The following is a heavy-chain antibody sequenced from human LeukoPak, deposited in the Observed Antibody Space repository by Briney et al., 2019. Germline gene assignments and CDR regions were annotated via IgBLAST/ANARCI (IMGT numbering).Heavy chain of an antibody. D-gene: IGHD3-10*01. V-gene: IGHV4-59*01. CDR3: ARVPYGSGVNWFDP. CDR2: IYYSGST. J-gene: IGHJ5*02. Sequence: TSETLSLTCTVSGGSISSYYWSWIRQPPGKGPEWIGYIYYSGSTNYNPSLRSRVTISVDTSRNQFSLKLTSVTAADTAVYYCARVPYGSGVNWFDPWGQGTLVTVSS. CDR1: GGSISSYY.